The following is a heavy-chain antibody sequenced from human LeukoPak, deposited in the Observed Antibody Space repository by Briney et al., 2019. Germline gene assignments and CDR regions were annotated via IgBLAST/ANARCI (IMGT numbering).Heavy chain of an antibody. CDR3: ASYFVGNGGRGY. V-gene: IGHV4-30-4*01. Sequence: PSETLSLTCTVSGDSINSGNSHWTWIRQPPGKGLEWLGSVNDSWNNYYNPSLESRITMSVDTSKNQYSLELSSVIAADTAVYYCASYFVGNGGRGYWGQGALVTVSS. CDR1: GDSINSGNSH. J-gene: IGHJ4*02. CDR2: VNDSWNN. D-gene: IGHD3-10*02.